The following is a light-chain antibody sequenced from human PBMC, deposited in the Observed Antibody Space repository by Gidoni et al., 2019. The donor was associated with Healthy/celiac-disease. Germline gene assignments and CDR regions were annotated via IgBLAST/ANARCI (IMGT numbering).Light chain of an antibody. CDR2: KAS. CDR3: QQYNSYLT. Sequence: DIQMTQSPSTLSASVGDRVTITCRASQSMSTWLSWYQQKPGKAPKLLIYKASSLESGVPSRFSGSGSGTEFTLTISSLQPDDFATYYCQQYNSYLTFGQGTKVEIK. CDR1: QSMSTW. J-gene: IGKJ1*01. V-gene: IGKV1-5*03.